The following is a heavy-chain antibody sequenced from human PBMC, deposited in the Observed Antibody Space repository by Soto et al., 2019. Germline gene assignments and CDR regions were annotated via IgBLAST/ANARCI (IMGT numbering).Heavy chain of an antibody. J-gene: IGHJ5*02. D-gene: IGHD2-2*01. CDR1: GFTFSSYS. CDR2: ISSSSYIYYA. Sequence: GGSLRLSCAASGFTFSSYSMNWVRQAPGKGLEWVSSISSSSYIYYADYADSVKGRFTISRDNAKNSLYLQMNSLRAEDTAVYYCAREYCSSTSCLNWFDPWGQGTLVTVSS. CDR3: AREYCSSTSCLNWFDP. V-gene: IGHV3-21*01.